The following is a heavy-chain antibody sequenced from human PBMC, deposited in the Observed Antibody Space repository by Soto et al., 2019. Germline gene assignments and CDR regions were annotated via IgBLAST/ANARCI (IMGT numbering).Heavy chain of an antibody. V-gene: IGHV4-59*08. CDR3: SSLPYYGSRPSCYAKVY. CDR1: GGSISSYY. Sequence: SETLSLTCTVAGGSISSYYWSWTRQPPGKGLEWIGYIYYSVSTNYNPSLKSRVAISVDTSKNQFSLNLSSVTAADTAVYYCSSLPYYGSRPSCYAKVYWGQGTLVTVSS. D-gene: IGHD2-2*01. CDR2: IYYSVST. J-gene: IGHJ4*02.